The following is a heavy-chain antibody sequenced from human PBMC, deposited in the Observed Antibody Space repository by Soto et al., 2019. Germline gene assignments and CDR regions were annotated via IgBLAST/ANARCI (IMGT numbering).Heavy chain of an antibody. D-gene: IGHD4-4*01. CDR3: ARIWRDDYSNYALPHYTDV. J-gene: IGHJ6*03. CDR2: IDWDNDK. Sequence: FGPTLVNPTQTLTLTCTFSGFSLSTKGMCMSWISQPPGKAMEWLAPIDWDNDKYYSTSLMTRLTISTDTSKNQVVLTMTNMDPVDTATYYCARIWRDDYSNYALPHYTDVWGKGTTVTVSS. CDR1: GFSLSTKGMC. V-gene: IGHV2-70*01.